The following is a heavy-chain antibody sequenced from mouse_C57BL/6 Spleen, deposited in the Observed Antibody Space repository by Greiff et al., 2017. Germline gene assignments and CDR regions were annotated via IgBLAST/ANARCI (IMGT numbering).Heavy chain of an antibody. Sequence: QVQLQQSGAELVRPGTSVKESCKAPGYAFTNYLIEWVKQRPGQGLEWIGVINPGSGGPNYNEKFKGKATLTADKSSSTAYMQLSSLTSEDSAVYFCARNRGGSSYNYSMDYWGQGTSVTVSS. CDR1: GYAFTNYL. V-gene: IGHV1-54*01. CDR3: ARNRGGSSYNYSMDY. J-gene: IGHJ4*01. CDR2: INPGSGGP. D-gene: IGHD1-1*01.